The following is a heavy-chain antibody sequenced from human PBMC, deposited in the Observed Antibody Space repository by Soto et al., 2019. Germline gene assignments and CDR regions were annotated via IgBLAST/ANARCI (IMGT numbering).Heavy chain of an antibody. V-gene: IGHV4-31*03. Sequence: QVQLQESGPGLVKPSQTLSLTCPVSGGSISSGGYSWSWIRQHPGKGLEWIGYIYYSGSTSYNPSLKSRLTISVDTSKNQFSLKLSSVTAADTAVYYCARGVIHWGQGTLVTVSS. CDR3: ARGVIH. J-gene: IGHJ4*02. CDR1: GGSISSGGYS. CDR2: IYYSGST. D-gene: IGHD3-16*02.